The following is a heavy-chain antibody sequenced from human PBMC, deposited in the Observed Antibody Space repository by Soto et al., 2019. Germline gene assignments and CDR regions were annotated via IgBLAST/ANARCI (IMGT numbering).Heavy chain of an antibody. CDR2: IYWNDDK. J-gene: IGHJ4*02. Sequence: SGPTMVNTTQTLTLTCTFSGFSLRTFGMGVGWIRQPPGKALEWLALIYWNDDKRYSPSLNSRLTIAKDTSKNLVVLTMTNVDPVDPATYYSVKSPARSTSGYCGQGTLVTVS. CDR1: GFSLRTFGMG. CDR3: VKSPARSTSGY. V-gene: IGHV2-5*01.